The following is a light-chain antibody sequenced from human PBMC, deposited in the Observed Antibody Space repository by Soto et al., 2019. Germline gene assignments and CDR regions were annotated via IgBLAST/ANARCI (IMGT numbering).Light chain of an antibody. V-gene: IGLV2-14*01. CDR1: TSDVGGHDF. Sequence: QSALTQAASVSGCPGQSITISCSGSTSDVGGHDFVSWYQHHPGKAPKLLIFEVTNRPSGVSHRFSGSKSGNTASLTISGLQVEDEADYYCTSYSSRSPYVFGTGTKVTVL. CDR2: EVT. CDR3: TSYSSRSPYV. J-gene: IGLJ1*01.